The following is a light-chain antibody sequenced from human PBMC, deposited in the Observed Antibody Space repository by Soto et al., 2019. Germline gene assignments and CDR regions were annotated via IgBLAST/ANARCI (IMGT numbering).Light chain of an antibody. CDR3: SSYTSRSTLV. CDR2: EVN. Sequence: QSVLTQPPSASGSPGQSVAISCTGTSSDVGGYNYVSWYQQHPGKAPKLMIYEVNKRPSGVPDRFSGSKSGNTASLTISGLQPEDEADYFCSSYTSRSTLVFGTGTKLTVL. V-gene: IGLV2-8*01. CDR1: SSDVGGYNY. J-gene: IGLJ1*01.